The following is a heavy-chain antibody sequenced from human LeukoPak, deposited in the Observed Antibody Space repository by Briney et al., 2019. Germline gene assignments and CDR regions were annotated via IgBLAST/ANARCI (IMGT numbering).Heavy chain of an antibody. CDR3: AREAGFGDQSEFDC. CDR1: GYTFTSYD. J-gene: IGHJ4*02. CDR2: MNPNSGNT. D-gene: IGHD3-10*01. V-gene: IGHV1-8*01. Sequence: ASVKVSCKASGYTFTSYDINWVRQATGQGLEWMGWMNPNSGNTGYAQKFQGRVTMSRNTSISTAYMELSSLRSEDTAVYYCAREAGFGDQSEFDCWGQGTLVTVSS.